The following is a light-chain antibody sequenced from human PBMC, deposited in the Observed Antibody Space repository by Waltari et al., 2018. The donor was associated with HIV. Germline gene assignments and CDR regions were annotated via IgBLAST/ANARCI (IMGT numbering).Light chain of an antibody. CDR1: QGITRY. Sequence: DIHMTQSTYSMSASVGDSVTITCRASQGITRYLNWYQQKPGKSPNLLISAASTLQNGVPPRFTGRGSGTDFTLTITSLQPEDFATYYCQQSYSAPLTFGGGTRVEIK. CDR2: AAS. V-gene: IGKV1-39*01. CDR3: QQSYSAPLT. J-gene: IGKJ4*01.